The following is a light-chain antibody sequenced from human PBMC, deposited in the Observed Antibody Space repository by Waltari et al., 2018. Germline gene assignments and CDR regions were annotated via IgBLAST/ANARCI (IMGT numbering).Light chain of an antibody. J-gene: IGLJ3*02. CDR3: CSFASSRTWV. V-gene: IGLV2-23*01. Sequence: QSALTQPAYVSGSPGQSITIACTGTTSDVGNYNLVSWYQQVPGRAPKLMIYENSRRPSDISHRFSGSKSGNTASLTISGLQAEDEADYYCCSFASSRTWVFGGGTKLTVL. CDR2: ENS. CDR1: TSDVGNYNL.